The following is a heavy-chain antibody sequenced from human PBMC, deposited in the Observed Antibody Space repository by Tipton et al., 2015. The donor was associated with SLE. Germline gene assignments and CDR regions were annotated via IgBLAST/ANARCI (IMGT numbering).Heavy chain of an antibody. D-gene: IGHD6-13*01. V-gene: IGHV4-4*09. CDR1: GGSISSYY. CDR2: IYTSGST. CDR3: ARMIRGQQPDY. J-gene: IGHJ4*02. Sequence: TLSLTCTVSGGSISSYYWSWIRQPPGKGLEWIGYIYTSGSTNYNPSLKSRVTISVDTSKNQFSLKLSSVTAADTAVYYCARMIRGQQPDYWGQGTLVTVSS.